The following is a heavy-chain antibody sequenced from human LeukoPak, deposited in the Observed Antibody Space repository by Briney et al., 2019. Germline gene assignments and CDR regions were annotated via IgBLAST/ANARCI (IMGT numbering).Heavy chain of an antibody. J-gene: IGHJ4*02. CDR2: MNPNSGNT. D-gene: IGHD6-19*01. V-gene: IGHV1-8*01. CDR3: ARGESVAGTARPNGY. Sequence: ASVKVSCKASGYTFTSYDINWVRQATGQGLEWMGWMNPNSGNTGYSQKFQGRVTMTRNTSINTAYMELSSLRSEDTAVYYCARGESVAGTARPNGYWGQGTLVTVSS. CDR1: GYTFTSYD.